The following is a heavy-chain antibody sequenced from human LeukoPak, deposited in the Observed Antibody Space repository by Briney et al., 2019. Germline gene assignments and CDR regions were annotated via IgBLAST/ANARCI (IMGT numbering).Heavy chain of an antibody. D-gene: IGHD6-25*01. Sequence: ASVTVSCTASGYTFTNYHINWGRQAPGQGLEWVGWMNPINGDSGFAQKFQGRVTITRDSSISTSYMELRSLTSEDTAVYFCARTTSFTASGYDYWGPGTLVTVSS. J-gene: IGHJ4*02. CDR1: GYTFTNYH. CDR2: MNPINGDS. CDR3: ARTTSFTASGYDY. V-gene: IGHV1-8*03.